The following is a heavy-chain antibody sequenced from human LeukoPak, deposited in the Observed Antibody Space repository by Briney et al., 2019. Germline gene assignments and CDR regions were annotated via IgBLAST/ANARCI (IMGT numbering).Heavy chain of an antibody. CDR3: VTDGGYCSSTSCYRGDYFDF. J-gene: IGHJ4*02. CDR1: GFTFSSYW. CDR2: IKQDGSEK. Sequence: GGSLRLSCAASGFTFSSYWMSWVRQAPGKGLEWVANIKQDGSEKYYEDSVKGRFTISRDNAKNSLYLQMNSLRAEDTAVYYCVTDGGYCSSTSCYRGDYFDFWGQGTLVTVSS. D-gene: IGHD2-2*02. V-gene: IGHV3-7*01.